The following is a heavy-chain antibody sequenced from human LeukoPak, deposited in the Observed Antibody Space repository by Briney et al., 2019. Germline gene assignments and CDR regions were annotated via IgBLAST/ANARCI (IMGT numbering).Heavy chain of an antibody. J-gene: IGHJ4*02. CDR1: GGSISSYY. CDR3: ARDYDILTGYWAISF. Sequence: PSETLSLTCTVSGGSISSYYWSWIRQPPGKGLEWIGYIYYSGSTYYNPSLKSRVTISVDTSKNQFSLKLSSVTAADTAVYYCARDYDILTGYWAISFWGQGTLVTVSS. D-gene: IGHD3-9*01. V-gene: IGHV4-59*12. CDR2: IYYSGST.